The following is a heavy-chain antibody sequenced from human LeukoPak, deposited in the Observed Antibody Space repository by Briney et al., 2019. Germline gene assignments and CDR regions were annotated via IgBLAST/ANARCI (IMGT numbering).Heavy chain of an antibody. CDR1: GFTFSDYY. CDR3: ASDFSPEDIVVVPAARGYYYGMDV. V-gene: IGHV3-11*05. J-gene: IGHJ6*02. CDR2: ISSSGSYT. Sequence: GGSLRLSCAASGFTFSDYYMSWIRQAPGKGLEWVSYISSSGSYTNYADSVKGRFTISRDNAKNSLYLQMNSLRAEDTAVYYCASDFSPEDIVVVPAARGYYYGMDVWGQGTTVTVSS. D-gene: IGHD2-2*01.